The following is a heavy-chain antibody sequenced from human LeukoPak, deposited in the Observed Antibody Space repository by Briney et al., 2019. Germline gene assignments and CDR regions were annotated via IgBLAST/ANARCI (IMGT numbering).Heavy chain of an antibody. CDR2: IYTSGST. J-gene: IGHJ4*02. CDR3: ARENSGSYREFDY. V-gene: IGHV4-4*07. Sequence: GSLRLSCTASGFSVGNNYMSWVRQSPGRGLEWIGRIYTSGSTNYNASLKSRVSMSVDTSKNQFSLKLSSVTAADTAVFYCARENSGSYREFDYWGQGTLVTVSS. D-gene: IGHD1-26*01. CDR1: GFSVGNNY.